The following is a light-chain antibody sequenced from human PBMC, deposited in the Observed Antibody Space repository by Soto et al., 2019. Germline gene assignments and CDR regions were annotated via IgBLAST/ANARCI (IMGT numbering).Light chain of an antibody. Sequence: QSVLTQPASVSGSPGQSITISCTGTSSDVGGFNSVSLYQLRPGTAPKLILYDVVDRPSGVSYRFSGSKSGNTASLTISGLQAADEADYFCSSYTSTMTNVFGSGTKVTVL. CDR2: DVV. CDR3: SSYTSTMTNV. CDR1: SSDVGGFNS. J-gene: IGLJ1*01. V-gene: IGLV2-14*03.